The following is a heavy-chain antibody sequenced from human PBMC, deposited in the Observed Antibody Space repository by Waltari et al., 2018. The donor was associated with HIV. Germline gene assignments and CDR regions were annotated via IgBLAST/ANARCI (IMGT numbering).Heavy chain of an antibody. CDR2: ISYRGNT. J-gene: IGHJ4*02. CDR3: ARRLLVGSTEGAGDY. D-gene: IGHD1-26*01. CDR1: GGSISSTNYY. Sequence: QLQLQESGPGLVKPSETLSLTCTVSGGSISSTNYYWGWIRQLPNKGLAWIGSISYRGNTDDTPSLKSRVTISVDTSKTQFSLKVSSVMAAYTAVYYCARRLLVGSTEGAGDYWGQGTLVTVSS. V-gene: IGHV4-39*01.